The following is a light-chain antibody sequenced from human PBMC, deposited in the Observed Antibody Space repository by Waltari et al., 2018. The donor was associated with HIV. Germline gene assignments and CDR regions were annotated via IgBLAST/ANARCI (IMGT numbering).Light chain of an antibody. CDR3: LLSYSGARV. V-gene: IGLV7-46*01. CDR1: TGDVTSGHY. Sequence: QAVVTQEPSLTVSQGGPVPLTCGSSTGDVTSGHYPYWVQQTPGQAPRTLIYDTSNKHSWTPARFSASLLGGKAALTLSGAQPEDEAEYYCLLSYSGARVFGGGTKLTVL. CDR2: DTS. J-gene: IGLJ3*02.